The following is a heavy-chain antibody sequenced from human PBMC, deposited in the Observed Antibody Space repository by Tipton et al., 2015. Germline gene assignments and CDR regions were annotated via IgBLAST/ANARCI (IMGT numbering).Heavy chain of an antibody. D-gene: IGHD3-9*01. CDR2: IYPGDSDT. Sequence: QLVQSGAEVKKPGESLKISCKGSGYSFTNYWIGWVRQMPGKGLEWMGIIYPGDSDTRYSPSFQGQVTISADQSISTAYLQWSSLKASDTAMYYCARRLPYFEWSKVYYFDYWGQGSPVTVSP. V-gene: IGHV5-51*01. CDR1: GYSFTNYW. CDR3: ARRLPYFEWSKVYYFDY. J-gene: IGHJ4*02.